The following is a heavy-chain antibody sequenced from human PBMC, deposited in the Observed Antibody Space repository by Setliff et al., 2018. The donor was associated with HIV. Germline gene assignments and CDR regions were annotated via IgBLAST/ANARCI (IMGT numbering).Heavy chain of an antibody. CDR2: IYYRGTT. CDR3: ARTTIVAVPAANYYFDF. CDR1: GGSISTGGYY. J-gene: IGHJ4*02. Sequence: SETLSLTCTVSGGSISTGGYYWSWIRQQPGKGLEWVGYIYYRGTTHYNPSLRSRATLSVDTSKNQFSLNLRSVTVADTAVYYCARTTIVAVPAANYYFDFWGQGDLVTVSS. D-gene: IGHD2-2*01. V-gene: IGHV4-31*03.